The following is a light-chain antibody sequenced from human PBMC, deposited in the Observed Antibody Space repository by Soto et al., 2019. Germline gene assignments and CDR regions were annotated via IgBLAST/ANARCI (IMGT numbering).Light chain of an antibody. J-gene: IGKJ4*01. CDR3: QQRNSWTPRLN. Sequence: ENVLTQSPGTLSLSPGERATLSCRASQSVTSSYLAWYQQKPGQAPRLFIYDTSNRATGIPARFSGSGSGTDFTLTISSLEPEDFAVYYCQQRNSWTPRLNFGGGTKVDI. CDR1: QSVTSSY. V-gene: IGKV3-11*01. CDR2: DTS.